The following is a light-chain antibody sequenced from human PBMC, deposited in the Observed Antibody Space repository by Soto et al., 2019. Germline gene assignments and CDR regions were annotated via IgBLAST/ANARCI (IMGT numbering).Light chain of an antibody. CDR3: QQYNSYPYT. Sequence: DIPRTQAPSTVSASVGDRVTITCRASQSISSWLAWYQQKPGKAPKLLIYKASSLESGVPSRFSGSGSGTEFTLTISSLQPDDFATYYCQQYNSYPYTFGQGTKVDIK. V-gene: IGKV1-5*03. J-gene: IGKJ2*01. CDR1: QSISSW. CDR2: KAS.